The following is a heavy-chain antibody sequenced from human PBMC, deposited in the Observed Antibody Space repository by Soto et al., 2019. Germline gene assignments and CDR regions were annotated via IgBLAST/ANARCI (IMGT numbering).Heavy chain of an antibody. CDR1: GFSFSTYA. Sequence: QVQLVESGGGVVQPGGSLRLSCAASGFSFSTYAIHWVRQAPGKGLEWVAVISNDGGKKFFGDSVKGRLTISRDNSKNMVYLQMNSLREEDTAVYYCARSIAVAGLDYWGQGTRVIVSS. CDR2: ISNDGGKK. CDR3: ARSIAVAGLDY. V-gene: IGHV3-30-3*01. D-gene: IGHD6-19*01. J-gene: IGHJ4*02.